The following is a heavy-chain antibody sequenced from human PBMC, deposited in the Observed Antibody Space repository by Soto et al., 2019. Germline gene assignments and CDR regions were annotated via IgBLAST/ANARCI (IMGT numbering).Heavy chain of an antibody. Sequence: EVQLVESGGGLVKPGGSLRLSCAGSGFIFSNAWINWVRQAPGKGLEWVGRIKSKTDGGTTDFTAPAKGRFTLSRVGSKNTVYLQMNSLKTEDTAVYFCTTDHPYNYDGSTYDHWGQGTLVTVSS. V-gene: IGHV3-15*07. CDR2: IKSKTDGGTT. CDR1: GFIFSNAW. D-gene: IGHD3-22*01. CDR3: TTDHPYNYDGSTYDH. J-gene: IGHJ4*02.